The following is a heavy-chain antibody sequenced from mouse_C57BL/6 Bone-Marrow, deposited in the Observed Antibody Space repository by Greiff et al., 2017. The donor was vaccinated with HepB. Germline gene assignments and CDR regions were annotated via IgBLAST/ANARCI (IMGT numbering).Heavy chain of an antibody. CDR3: TTCGGYCDAMDY. CDR1: GFTIKNAY. D-gene: IGHD2-3*01. V-gene: IGHV14-4*01. J-gene: IGHJ4*01. CDR2: IDPENGVT. Sequence: VQLQQSGAELVRPGASVKLSCTASGFTIKNAYMPWVKQRPEQGLEWIGWIDPENGVTDYASKFQGKATITADTSSTTAYLQLSSLTSEDTAVYYCTTCGGYCDAMDYWGQGTSVTVSS.